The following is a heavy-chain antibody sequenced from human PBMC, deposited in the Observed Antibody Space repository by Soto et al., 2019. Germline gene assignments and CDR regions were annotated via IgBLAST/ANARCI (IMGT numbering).Heavy chain of an antibody. CDR1: GGSVSSGSYY. CDR3: ARDDSSDSSYYYYGMDV. J-gene: IGHJ6*02. CDR2: IYYSGST. D-gene: IGHD6-19*01. Sequence: SETLSLTCTVSGGSVSSGSYYWSWIRQPPGKGLEWIGYIYYSGSTNYNPSLKSRVTISVDTSKNQFSLKLSSVTAADTAVYYCARDDSSDSSYYYYGMDVWGQGTTVTVSS. V-gene: IGHV4-61*01.